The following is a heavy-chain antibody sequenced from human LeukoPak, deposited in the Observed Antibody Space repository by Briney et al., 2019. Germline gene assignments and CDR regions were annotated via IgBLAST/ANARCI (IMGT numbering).Heavy chain of an antibody. CDR2: INHSGST. CDR1: GGSFSGYY. D-gene: IGHD3-16*01. Sequence: SETLSLTCAVYGGSFSGYYWSWIRQPPGKGLEWIGEINHSGSTNHNPSLKSRVTISVDTSKNQFSLKLSSVTAADTAVYYCARGDGLGYYFDYWGQGTLVTVSS. J-gene: IGHJ4*02. CDR3: ARGDGLGYYFDY. V-gene: IGHV4-34*01.